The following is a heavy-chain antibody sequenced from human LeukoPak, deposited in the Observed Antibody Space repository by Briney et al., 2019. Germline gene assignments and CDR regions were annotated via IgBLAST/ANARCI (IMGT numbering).Heavy chain of an antibody. CDR1: GFTFDDYA. V-gene: IGHV3-9*01. J-gene: IGHJ4*02. Sequence: PGGSLRLSCAASGFTFDDYAMHWVRQAPGKGLEWVSGISWNSGSIGYADSVKGRFTISRDNAKNSLYLQMNSLRAEDTAVYYCARYCSSTSCYGFDYWGQGTLVTVSS. D-gene: IGHD2-2*01. CDR2: ISWNSGSI. CDR3: ARYCSSTSCYGFDY.